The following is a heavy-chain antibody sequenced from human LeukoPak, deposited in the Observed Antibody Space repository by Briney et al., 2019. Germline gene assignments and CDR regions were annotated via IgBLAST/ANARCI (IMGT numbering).Heavy chain of an antibody. CDR1: GFTFSSYA. CDR2: ISGSGGST. Sequence: AGGSLRLSCAASGFTFSSYAMSWVRQAPGKGLEWVSAISGSGGSTYYADSVKGRFTISRDNSKNTLYLQMNSLRAEDTAVYYCAEAGSSSSSGFDYWGQGTLVTVSS. D-gene: IGHD6-6*01. J-gene: IGHJ4*02. V-gene: IGHV3-23*01. CDR3: AEAGSSSSSGFDY.